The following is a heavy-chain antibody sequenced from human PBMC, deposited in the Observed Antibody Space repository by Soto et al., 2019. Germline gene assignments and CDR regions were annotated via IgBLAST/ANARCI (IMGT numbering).Heavy chain of an antibody. J-gene: IGHJ6*02. CDR2: INHSGST. CDR1: GGSFSGYY. D-gene: IGHD6-19*01. Sequence: SETLSLTCAFYGGSFSGYYWSWIRQPPGKGLEWIGEINHSGSTNYNPSLKSRVTISVDTSKNQFSLKLSSVTAADTAVYYCARARAVAGSGGYYYYGMDVWGQGTTVTVSS. V-gene: IGHV4-34*01. CDR3: ARARAVAGSGGYYYYGMDV.